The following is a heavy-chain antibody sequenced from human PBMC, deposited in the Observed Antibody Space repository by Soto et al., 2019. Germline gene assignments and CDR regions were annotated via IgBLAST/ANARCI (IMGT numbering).Heavy chain of an antibody. V-gene: IGHV3-15*01. D-gene: IGHD3-10*01. J-gene: IGHJ4*02. CDR1: GFTFSNAW. Sequence: GGSLRLSCAASGFTFSNAWMSWVRQAPGKGLEWVGRIKSKTDGGTTDYAAPVKGRFTISRDDSKNTLYLQMNSLKTEDTAVYYCTTDPTMVRGVLPGCDYWGQGTLVTVSS. CDR2: IKSKTDGGTT. CDR3: TTDPTMVRGVLPGCDY.